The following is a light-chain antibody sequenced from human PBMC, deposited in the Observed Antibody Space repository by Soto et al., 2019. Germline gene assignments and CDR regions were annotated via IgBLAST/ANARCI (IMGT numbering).Light chain of an antibody. CDR2: GAS. J-gene: IGKJ4*01. V-gene: IGKV3-15*01. Sequence: EIVMTPSPATFSVSPGERATLSCRASQSVSSNLAWYQQKPGQAPRLLIYGASTRATGIPARFSGSGSGTEFTPTISSLQSEDFAVYYCQQYNNWPLTFGGGTKVDIK. CDR3: QQYNNWPLT. CDR1: QSVSSN.